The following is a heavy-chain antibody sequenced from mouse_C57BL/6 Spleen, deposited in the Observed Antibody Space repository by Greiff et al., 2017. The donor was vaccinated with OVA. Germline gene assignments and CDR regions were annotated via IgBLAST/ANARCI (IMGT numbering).Heavy chain of an antibody. CDR2: INPNNGGT. CDR1: GYTFTDYN. J-gene: IGHJ4*01. Sequence: EVQLQQSGPELVKPGASVKIPCKASGYTFTDYNMDWVKQSHGKSLEWIGDINPNNGGTIYNQKFKGKATLTVDKSSSPAYMELRSLTSEDTAVYYCSRRATVAYYYAMDYWGQGTSVTVSS. V-gene: IGHV1-18*01. CDR3: SRRATVAYYYAMDY. D-gene: IGHD1-1*01.